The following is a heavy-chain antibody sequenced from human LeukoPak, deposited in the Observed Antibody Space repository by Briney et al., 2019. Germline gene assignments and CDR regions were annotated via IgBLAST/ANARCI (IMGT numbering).Heavy chain of an antibody. D-gene: IGHD3-3*01. Sequence: SETLSLTCTVSGGSISSYYWSWIRQTPGRGLEWIGYIYYGGSTDYNPSLKSRITISVDTSKNQFSLRLSSVTAADTAVYHCARVGPSITVFGVVPRYMDVWGKGTTVTVSS. CDR2: IYYGGST. J-gene: IGHJ6*03. V-gene: IGHV4-59*01. CDR1: GGSISSYY. CDR3: ARVGPSITVFGVVPRYMDV.